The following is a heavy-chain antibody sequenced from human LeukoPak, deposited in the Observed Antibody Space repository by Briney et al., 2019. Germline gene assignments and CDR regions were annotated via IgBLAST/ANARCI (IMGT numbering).Heavy chain of an antibody. CDR3: ARRLRQNLFDP. D-gene: IGHD4-17*01. J-gene: IGHJ5*02. V-gene: IGHV4-59*08. Sequence: PSETLSLTCAVSGVSISSDYWSWIRLPPGKGLEWIGYIYYSGSSNYNPSLKSRVTMSVDTSKNQFSLKLTSVTAADTAVYYCARRLRQNLFDPWGQGTLVTVSS. CDR2: IYYSGSS. CDR1: GVSISSDY.